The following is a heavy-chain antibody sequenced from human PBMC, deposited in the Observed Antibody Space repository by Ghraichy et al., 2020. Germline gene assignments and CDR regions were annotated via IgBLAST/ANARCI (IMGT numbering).Heavy chain of an antibody. CDR1: GGSFSGYY. Sequence: SETLSLTCAVYGGSFSGYYWSWIRQPPGKGLEWIGEINHSGSTNYNPSLKSRVTISVDTSKNQFSLKLSSVTAADTAVYYCARGRNTFGGVKIDYWGQGTLVTVSS. V-gene: IGHV4-34*01. CDR3: ARGRNTFGGVKIDY. CDR2: INHSGST. J-gene: IGHJ4*02. D-gene: IGHD3-16*01.